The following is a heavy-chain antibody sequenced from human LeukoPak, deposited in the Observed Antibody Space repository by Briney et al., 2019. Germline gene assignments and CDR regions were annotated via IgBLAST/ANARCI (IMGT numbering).Heavy chain of an antibody. V-gene: IGHV3-30*18. Sequence: GGSLRLSCAASGFTFSNYWMSWVRQAPGKGLEWVAVISYDGSKKYYADSVKGRFTISRDNSENTLYLQVNSLRAEDTALYYCAKDRRYNRGQYDTSDSSRRGLYYGMDVWGQGTTVTVSS. J-gene: IGHJ6*02. CDR3: AKDRRYNRGQYDTSDSSRRGLYYGMDV. CDR1: GFTFSNYW. D-gene: IGHD5-24*01. CDR2: ISYDGSKK.